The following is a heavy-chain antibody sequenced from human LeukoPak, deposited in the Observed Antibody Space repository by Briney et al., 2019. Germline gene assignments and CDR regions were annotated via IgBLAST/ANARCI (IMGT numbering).Heavy chain of an antibody. Sequence: ASVKVSCKASGYTFTGYYMHWVRQAPGQGLEWMGWINPNSGGTNYAQKFQGRVTMTRDTSISTAYMELSSLRSEDTAVYYCARARVTPPRYFDYWGQGTLLTVSS. CDR3: ARARVTPPRYFDY. CDR1: GYTFTGYY. CDR2: INPNSGGT. V-gene: IGHV1-2*02. D-gene: IGHD2-21*02. J-gene: IGHJ4*02.